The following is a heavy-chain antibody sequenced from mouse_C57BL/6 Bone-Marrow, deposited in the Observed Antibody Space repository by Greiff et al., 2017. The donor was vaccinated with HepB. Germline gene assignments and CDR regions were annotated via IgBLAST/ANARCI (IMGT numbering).Heavy chain of an antibody. CDR3: ARHSITTVYFDY. V-gene: IGHV5-6*01. Sequence: EVQLQQSGGDLVKPGGSLKLSCAASGFTLSSYGMSWVRQTPDKRLGWVATISSGGSYTYYPDSVKGRFTISRDNAKNTLYLQMSSLKSEDTAMYYCARHSITTVYFDYWGQGTTLTVSS. CDR2: ISSGGSYT. CDR1: GFTLSSYG. D-gene: IGHD1-1*01. J-gene: IGHJ2*01.